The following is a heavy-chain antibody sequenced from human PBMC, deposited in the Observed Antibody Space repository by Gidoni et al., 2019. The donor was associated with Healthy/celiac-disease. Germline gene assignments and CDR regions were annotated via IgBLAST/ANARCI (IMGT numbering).Heavy chain of an antibody. CDR3: ARLNYNTVVPAAKDPQFQPSRYYYYMDV. CDR2: IDPSDSYT. CDR1: GYSFTSYW. V-gene: IGHV5-10-1*03. Sequence: EVQLVQSGAEVKKPGESLRTSCKGSGYSFTSYWTSWVRQVPGKGLEWRGRIDPSDSYTNYSPSFQGHVTISADKSISTAYLQWSSLKASDTAMYYCARLNYNTVVPAAKDPQFQPSRYYYYMDVWGKGTTVTVSS. D-gene: IGHD2-2*01. J-gene: IGHJ6*03.